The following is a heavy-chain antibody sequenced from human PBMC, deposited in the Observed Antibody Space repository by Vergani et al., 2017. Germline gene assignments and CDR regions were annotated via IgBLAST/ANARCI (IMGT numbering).Heavy chain of an antibody. J-gene: IGHJ4*02. D-gene: IGHD5-24*01. Sequence: EAELLQSAGAVVPPGGSLRLFCVASGFTYSSHAMSWVRQGYGQGLEWVTSIKNTGDSTHYADSVKGRFTISRDNSKNTLYLQMNSLRVEDTAVYYCGRGSDNYNWGQGTLVTVSS. CDR2: IKNTGDST. V-gene: IGHV3-23*01. CDR3: GRGSDNYN. CDR1: GFTYSSHA.